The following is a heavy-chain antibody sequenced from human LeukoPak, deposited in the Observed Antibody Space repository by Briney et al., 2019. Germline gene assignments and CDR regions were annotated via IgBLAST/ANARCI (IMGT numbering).Heavy chain of an antibody. CDR2: IRSKTSGGTT. CDR1: GFTFGDYA. D-gene: IGHD1-26*01. CDR3: TRGDGSGSY. Sequence: PGGSLRLSCTASGFTFGDYAMSWVRQAPGKGLDWIGFIRSKTSGGTTEYAASVKGRFTILRDDSKSIAYLQINSLKNEDTAVYYCTRGDGSGSYWGQGTLVTVSS. V-gene: IGHV3-49*04. J-gene: IGHJ4*02.